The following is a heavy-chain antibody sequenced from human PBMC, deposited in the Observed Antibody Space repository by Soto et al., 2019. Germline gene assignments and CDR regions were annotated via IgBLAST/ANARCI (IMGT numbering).Heavy chain of an antibody. D-gene: IGHD3-22*01. V-gene: IGHV3-21*01. Sequence: EVQLVESGGGLVKAGGSLRLSCSASGFTYSSYSMNWVRQAPGKGLEWVSSISIGRSYIYYADSVKGRFTISRDNAKNSLYLQMNSLRAEDTAVYYCARDHYDSSGFYNIFFYYYGLDVWGPGTTVTVS. J-gene: IGHJ6*02. CDR2: ISIGRSYI. CDR1: GFTYSSYS. CDR3: ARDHYDSSGFYNIFFYYYGLDV.